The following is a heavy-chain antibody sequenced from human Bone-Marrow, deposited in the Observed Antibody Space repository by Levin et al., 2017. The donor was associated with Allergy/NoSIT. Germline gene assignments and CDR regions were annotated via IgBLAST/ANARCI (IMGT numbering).Heavy chain of an antibody. CDR2: IIGSGSAT. V-gene: IGHV3-23*01. J-gene: IGHJ1*01. CDR3: AKMEQQLVQGTFQE. D-gene: IGHD1-1*01. Sequence: GGSLRLSCAAPGFTSGYFAMSWVRQPPGKGLEWVSSIIGSGSATYYPESVRGRFTISIDESKNTLYRQMNNLSADDTALYYCAKMEQQLVQGTFQEWGQGTLVTVSS. CDR1: GFTSGYFA.